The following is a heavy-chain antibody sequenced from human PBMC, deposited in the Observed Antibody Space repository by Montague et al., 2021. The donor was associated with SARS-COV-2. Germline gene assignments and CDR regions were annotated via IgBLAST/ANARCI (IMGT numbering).Heavy chain of an antibody. Sequence: CAISGDSVASHTPGWDWNTQSPSTHLQLLCRTYYRSKWYYDYAVSVKSRMTISPDTSKNQFSLQLSSVTPEDRAVYYCARDPRYSLSWSFDYWGQGTLVTVSS. CDR1: GDSVASHTPG. CDR3: ARDPRYSLSWSFDY. J-gene: IGHJ4*02. D-gene: IGHD6-13*01. CDR2: TYYRSKWYY. V-gene: IGHV6-1*01.